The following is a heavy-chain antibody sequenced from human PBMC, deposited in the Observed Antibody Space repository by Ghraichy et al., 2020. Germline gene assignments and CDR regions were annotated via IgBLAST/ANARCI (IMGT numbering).Heavy chain of an antibody. CDR2: INHSGST. D-gene: IGHD6-19*01. CDR1: GGSFSGYY. CDR3: ARDKRGWALNYYYYYGMDV. V-gene: IGHV4-34*01. Sequence: LSCAVYGGSFSGYYWSWIRQPPGKGLEWIGEINHSGSTNYNPSLKSRVTISVDTSKNQFSLKLSSVTAADTAVYYCARDKRGWALNYYYYYGMDVWGQGTTVTVSS. J-gene: IGHJ6*02.